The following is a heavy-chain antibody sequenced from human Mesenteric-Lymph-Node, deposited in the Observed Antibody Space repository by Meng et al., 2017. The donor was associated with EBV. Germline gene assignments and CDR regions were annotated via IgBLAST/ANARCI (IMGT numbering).Heavy chain of an antibody. D-gene: IGHD3-22*01. V-gene: IGHV4-61*01. CDR1: GGSVNSDQYY. J-gene: IGHJ4*02. Sequence: QGQLQESGPRLGKPSETLSLTCTVSGGSVNSDQYYWSWIRQPPGKGLEWIGYVYNSENTNYNPSLKSRVTISVESSKNQFSLNLTSVTAADTAVYYCASVPTDYSHSRGEFDYWGQGTLVTVSS. CDR2: VYNSENT. CDR3: ASVPTDYSHSRGEFDY.